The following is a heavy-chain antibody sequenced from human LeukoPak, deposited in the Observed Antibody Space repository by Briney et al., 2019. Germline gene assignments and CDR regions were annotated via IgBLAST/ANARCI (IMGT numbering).Heavy chain of an antibody. CDR1: GFTFSSYA. CDR3: AREGPRDDGDYDRVLTGFDY. J-gene: IGHJ4*02. V-gene: IGHV3-30-3*01. Sequence: PGGSLRLSCAASGFTFSSYAMHWVRQAPGKGLEWVAVISYDGSNKYYADSVKGRFTISRDNSKNTLYLQMNSLRAEDTAVYYCAREGPRDDGDYDRVLTGFDYWGQGTLVTVSS. CDR2: ISYDGSNK. D-gene: IGHD4-17*01.